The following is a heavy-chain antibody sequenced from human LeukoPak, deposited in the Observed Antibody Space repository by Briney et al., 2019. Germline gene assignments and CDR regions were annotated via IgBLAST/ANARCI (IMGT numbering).Heavy chain of an antibody. Sequence: SETLSLTCTVSGYSISSGYYWGWIRQPPGKGLEWIGNIYHSGSTYYNPSLKSRVTISVDTSKNPFSLKLSSVTAADTAVYYCARAARAATLVSLFDPWGQGTLVTVSS. CDR2: IYHSGST. CDR3: ARAARAATLVSLFDP. D-gene: IGHD2-15*01. J-gene: IGHJ5*02. V-gene: IGHV4-38-2*02. CDR1: GYSISSGYY.